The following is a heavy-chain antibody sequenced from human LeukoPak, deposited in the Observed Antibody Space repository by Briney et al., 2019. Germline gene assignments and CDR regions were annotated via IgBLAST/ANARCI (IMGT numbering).Heavy chain of an antibody. CDR2: IYSGGST. V-gene: IGHV3-53*01. CDR3: ARVPRLYCSGGSCYSGYYFDY. J-gene: IGHJ4*02. Sequence: QSGGSLRLSCAASGFTVSSNYMSWVRQAPGKGLEWVSVIYSGGSTYYADSVKGRFTISRDNSKNTLYLQMNSLRAEDTAVYYCARVPRLYCSGGSCYSGYYFDYWGQGTLVTVSS. CDR1: GFTVSSNY. D-gene: IGHD2-15*01.